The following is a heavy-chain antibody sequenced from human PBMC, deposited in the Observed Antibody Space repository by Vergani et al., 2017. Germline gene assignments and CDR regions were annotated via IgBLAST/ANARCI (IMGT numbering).Heavy chain of an antibody. D-gene: IGHD2-21*02. CDR2: IYHSGST. CDR3: ARHRGDNDRGGMDV. CDR1: GYSISSTYY. V-gene: IGHV4-38-2*01. J-gene: IGHJ6*02. Sequence: QVQLQESGLGLVKPSETLSLTCAVSGYSISSTYYWGWIRQPPGKGLEWIGSIYHSGSTYNNPSLKSRVTISVDTSKNQFSLKLSSVTAADTAVYYCARHRGDNDRGGMDVWGQGTTVTVSS.